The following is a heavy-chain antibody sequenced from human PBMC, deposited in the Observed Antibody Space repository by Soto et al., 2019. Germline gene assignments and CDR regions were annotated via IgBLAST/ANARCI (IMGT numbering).Heavy chain of an antibody. D-gene: IGHD6-6*01. CDR1: GFTFSSYA. Sequence: GSLRLSCAASGFTFSSYAVSWVRQAPGKGLEWVSAISGSGGSTYYADSAKGRFTISRDNSKNTLYLQMNSLRAEDTAVYYCEIAARPSFDYWGQGTLVTVSS. V-gene: IGHV3-23*01. CDR3: EIAARPSFDY. J-gene: IGHJ4*02. CDR2: ISGSGGST.